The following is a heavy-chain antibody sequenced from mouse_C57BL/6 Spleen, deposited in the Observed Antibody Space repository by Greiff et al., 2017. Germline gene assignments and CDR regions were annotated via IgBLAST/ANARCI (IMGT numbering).Heavy chain of an antibody. CDR2: INSDGGST. V-gene: IGHV5-2*01. Sequence: EVKLMESGGGLVQPGESLKLSCESNEYEFPSHDMSWVRKTPEKRLELVAAINSDGGSTYYPDTLERRFSISRDNTKKTLYLQMSSLRSEDTALYYCASGVDYGAMGYWGQGTSVTVSS. CDR1: EYEFPSHD. J-gene: IGHJ4*01. D-gene: IGHD2-4*01. CDR3: ASGVDYGAMGY.